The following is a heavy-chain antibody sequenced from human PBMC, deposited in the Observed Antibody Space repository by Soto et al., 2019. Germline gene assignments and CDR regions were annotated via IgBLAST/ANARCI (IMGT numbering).Heavy chain of an antibody. V-gene: IGHV4-30-4*01. CDR3: GRVGFYYYDSSGYTNWFDP. CDR2: IYYSGST. CDR1: GGSISSGDYY. J-gene: IGHJ5*02. Sequence: PSETLSLTCTVSGGSISSGDYYWSWIRQPPGKGLEWIGYIYYSGSTYYNPSLKSRVTISVDTSKNQLSLKLSSVTAADTAVYYCGRVGFYYYDSSGYTNWFDPWGQGTLVTVSA. D-gene: IGHD3-22*01.